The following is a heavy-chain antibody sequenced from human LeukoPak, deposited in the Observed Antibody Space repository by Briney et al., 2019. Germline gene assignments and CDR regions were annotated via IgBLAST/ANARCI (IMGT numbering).Heavy chain of an antibody. V-gene: IGHV4-61*02. D-gene: IGHD3-22*01. CDR2: IYTSGST. J-gene: IGHJ1*01. CDR1: GGSISIGNYY. CDR3: ASEGRYYDSSGYEYFQH. Sequence: SQTLSLTCTVSGGSISIGNYYWSWIRQPAGEGLEWIGRIYTSGSTTYNPSLKSRLTMSVDTSKNQFSLKLSSVAAADTAIYYCASEGRYYDSSGYEYFQHWGQGTLVTVSS.